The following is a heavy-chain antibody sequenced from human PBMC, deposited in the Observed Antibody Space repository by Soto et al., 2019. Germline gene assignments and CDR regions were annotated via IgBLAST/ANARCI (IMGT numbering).Heavy chain of an antibody. CDR3: AKDKWSYYYDSSGYSDY. V-gene: IGHV3-33*06. D-gene: IGHD3-22*01. CDR2: IWYDGSNK. J-gene: IGHJ4*02. CDR1: GFTFSSYG. Sequence: GGSLRLSCAASGFTFSSYGMHWVRQAPGKGLEWVAVIWYDGSNKYYADSVKGRFTISRDNSKNTLYLQMNSLRAEDTAVYYCAKDKWSYYYDSSGYSDYWGQGTLVTVSS.